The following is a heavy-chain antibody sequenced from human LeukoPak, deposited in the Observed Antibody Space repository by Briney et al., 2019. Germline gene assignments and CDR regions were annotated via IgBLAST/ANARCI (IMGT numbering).Heavy chain of an antibody. CDR1: EYTFTGYY. V-gene: IGHV1-8*02. CDR2: MNPNSGNT. D-gene: IGHD1-26*01. CDR3: ARVLGGSYSYFDY. Sequence: ASVKVSCKASEYTFTGYYMHWVRQAPGQGLEWMGWMNPNSGNTGYAQKFQGRVTMTRNTSISTAYMELSSLRSEDTAVYYCARVLGGSYSYFDYWGQGTLVTVSS. J-gene: IGHJ4*02.